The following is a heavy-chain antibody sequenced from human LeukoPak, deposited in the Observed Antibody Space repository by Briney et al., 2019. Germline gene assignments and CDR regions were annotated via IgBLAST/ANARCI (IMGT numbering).Heavy chain of an antibody. CDR2: ISGNGGST. V-gene: IGHV3-23*01. CDR1: GISFSSHA. D-gene: IGHD6-13*01. J-gene: IGHJ4*02. Sequence: PGGSLRLSCAASGISFSSHAMHWVRQAPGKGLEWVSGISGNGGSTYYADSVKGRFTISRDNSKNTLYLQMNSLRAEDTAVYYCAKTRGYSSSWYDYWGQGTLVTVSS. CDR3: AKTRGYSSSWYDY.